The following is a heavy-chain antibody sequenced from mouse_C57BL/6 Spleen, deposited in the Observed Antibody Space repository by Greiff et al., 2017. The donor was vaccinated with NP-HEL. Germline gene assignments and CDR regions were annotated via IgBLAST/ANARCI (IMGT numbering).Heavy chain of an antibody. CDR1: GYTFTSYW. J-gene: IGHJ2*01. D-gene: IGHD1-1*01. Sequence: QVQLKQPGAELVMPGASVKLSCKASGYTFTSYWMHWVKQRPGQGLEWIGEIDPSDSYTNYNQKFKGKSTLTVDKSSSTAYMQLSSLTSEDSAVYYCARSGPVYGSSSYYFDYWGQGTTLTVSS. CDR3: ARSGPVYGSSSYYFDY. V-gene: IGHV1-69*01. CDR2: IDPSDSYT.